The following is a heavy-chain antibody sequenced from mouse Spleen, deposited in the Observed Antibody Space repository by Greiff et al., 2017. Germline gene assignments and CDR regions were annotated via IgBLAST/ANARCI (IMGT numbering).Heavy chain of an antibody. V-gene: IGHV5-12-1*01. CDR2: ISSGGGST. D-gene: IGHD1-1*01. Sequence: EVMLVESGGGLVKPGGSLKLSCAASGFAFSSYDMSWVRQTPEKRLEWVAYISSGGGSTYYPDTVKGRFTISRDNAKNTLYLQMSSLKSEDTAMYYCARQDYYGSREFAYWGQGTLVTVSA. CDR3: ARQDYYGSREFAY. J-gene: IGHJ3*01. CDR1: GFAFSSYD.